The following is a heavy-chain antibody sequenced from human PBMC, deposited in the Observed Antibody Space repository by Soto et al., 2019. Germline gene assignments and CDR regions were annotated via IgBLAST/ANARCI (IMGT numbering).Heavy chain of an antibody. CDR3: ARDNYDFWSGTNYYGMDV. CDR2: IYQSGST. D-gene: IGHD3-3*01. V-gene: IGHV4-38-2*02. CDR1: GYSISSGYY. J-gene: IGHJ6*02. Sequence: PEKLRLTYAVSGYSISSGYYWGWIRQPPGKGLEWIGSIYQSGSTYYNPSLKSRVTISVDTSKNQFSLKLSSVTAADTAVYYCARDNYDFWSGTNYYGMDVWCQGTTVT.